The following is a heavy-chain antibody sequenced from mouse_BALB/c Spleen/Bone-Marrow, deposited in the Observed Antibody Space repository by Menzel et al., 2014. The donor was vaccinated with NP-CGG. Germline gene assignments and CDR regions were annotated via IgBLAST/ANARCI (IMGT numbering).Heavy chain of an antibody. CDR2: ISSGGSYT. CDR3: ARSLYDYDAMDY. V-gene: IGHV5-9-1*01. CDR1: GFTFSSYA. J-gene: IGHJ4*01. D-gene: IGHD1-1*01. Sequence: EVMLVESGGGLVKPGGSLKLSCAASGFTFSSYAMSWVRQTPEKRLEWVATISSGGSYTYYADSGKGRLTIPRDNAKNTLYLQMSSLRSEDTAMYYCARSLYDYDAMDYWGQGTSVTVSS.